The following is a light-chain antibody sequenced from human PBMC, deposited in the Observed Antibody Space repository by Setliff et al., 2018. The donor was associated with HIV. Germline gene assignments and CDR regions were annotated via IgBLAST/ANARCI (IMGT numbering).Light chain of an antibody. CDR3: SSYTSSSLYV. CDR1: SSDVGGYSY. J-gene: IGLJ1*01. CDR2: EVR. V-gene: IGLV2-14*01. Sequence: QSALTQPASVSGSPGQSITISCTGTSSDVGGYSYVSWYQQHPGKAPKLIIYEVRNRPSGVSNRFSGSKSGNTASLTISGLQAEDEADYYCSSYTSSSLYVFGTGTKVTVL.